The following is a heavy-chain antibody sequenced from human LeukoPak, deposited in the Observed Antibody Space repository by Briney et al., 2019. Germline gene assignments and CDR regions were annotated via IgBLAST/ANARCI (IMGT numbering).Heavy chain of an antibody. CDR2: IYSGDSP. D-gene: IGHD5-12*01. CDR3: ATVGGYGSHFDY. J-gene: IGHJ4*02. CDR1: GFTVSSKY. Sequence: GGSLRLSCAASGFTVSSKYLSWVRKAPGRGLECVSIIYSGDSPYYADSVKGRFTVSRDNSKNTLFLQMNSLRAEDTAVYYCATVGGYGSHFDYWGQGTLVTVSS. V-gene: IGHV3-53*01.